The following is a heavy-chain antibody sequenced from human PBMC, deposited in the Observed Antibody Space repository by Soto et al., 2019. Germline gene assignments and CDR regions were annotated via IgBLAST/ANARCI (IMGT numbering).Heavy chain of an antibody. CDR2: IVVGSGNT. V-gene: IGHV1-58*01. J-gene: IGHJ4*02. D-gene: IGHD5-18*01. CDR1: GFTFTSSA. Sequence: SVKVSWKAAGFTFTSSAVQWVRQARGQRLEWIGWIVVGSGNTNYAQKFQERVTITRDMSTSTAYMELSSLRSEDTAVYYCAADTDSTAMAVDYWGQGTLVTVSS. CDR3: AADTDSTAMAVDY.